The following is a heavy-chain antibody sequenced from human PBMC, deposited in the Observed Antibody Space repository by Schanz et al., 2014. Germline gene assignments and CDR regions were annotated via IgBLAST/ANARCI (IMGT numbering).Heavy chain of an antibody. D-gene: IGHD1-1*01. J-gene: IGHJ5*02. CDR3: ARGRVLES. V-gene: IGHV3-7*01. CDR1: GFNFGSHG. CDR2: IKKDGSEK. Sequence: VQLVESGGGVVQPGRSLRLSCAASGFNFGSHGMHWVRQAPGKGLEWVANIKKDGSEKYYVDSVKGRFTISRDNAKNSLFLQMNSLRPEDTAVYYCARGRVLESWGQGTLVTVSS.